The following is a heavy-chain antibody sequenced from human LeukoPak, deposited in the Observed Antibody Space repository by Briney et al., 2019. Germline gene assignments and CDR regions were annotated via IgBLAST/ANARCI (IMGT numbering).Heavy chain of an antibody. V-gene: IGHV1-8*03. CDR1: GYTFTGYY. D-gene: IGHD6-19*01. J-gene: IGHJ3*02. CDR3: AVAGTLGEASDI. Sequence: GASVKVSCKASGYTFTGYYMHWVRQATGQGLEWMGWMNPNSGNTGYAQKFQGRVTITRNTSISTAYMELSSLRSEDTAVYYCAVAGTLGEASDIWGQGTMVTVSS. CDR2: MNPNSGNT.